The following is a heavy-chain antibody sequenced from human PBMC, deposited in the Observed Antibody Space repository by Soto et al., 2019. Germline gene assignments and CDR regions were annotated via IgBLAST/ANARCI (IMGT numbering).Heavy chain of an antibody. CDR2: ISGSSSGR. V-gene: IGHV3-23*01. D-gene: IGHD3-22*01. CDR3: AKDDIEQYYDSSGYYRY. J-gene: IGHJ4*02. CDR1: GFTFSTYG. Sequence: GGSLRLSCAASGFTFSTYGMSWVRQAPGKGLEWVSSISGSSSGRYYADSVKGRFTISRDNPKTTLFLQMNSLRAEDTAVYFCAKDDIEQYYDSSGYYRYWGQGTQVTVSS.